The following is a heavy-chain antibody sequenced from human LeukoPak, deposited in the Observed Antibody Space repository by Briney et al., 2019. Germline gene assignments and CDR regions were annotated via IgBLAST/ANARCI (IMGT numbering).Heavy chain of an antibody. Sequence: SETLSLTCTVSGGSISSGGYYWSWICQHPGKGLEWIGYIYYGGSTYYNPSLKSRVTISVDTSKNQFSLKLSSVTAADTAVYYCAREWLLGYFDYWGQGTLVTVSS. V-gene: IGHV4-31*03. J-gene: IGHJ4*02. CDR1: GGSISSGGYY. CDR3: AREWLLGYFDY. CDR2: IYYGGST. D-gene: IGHD3-16*01.